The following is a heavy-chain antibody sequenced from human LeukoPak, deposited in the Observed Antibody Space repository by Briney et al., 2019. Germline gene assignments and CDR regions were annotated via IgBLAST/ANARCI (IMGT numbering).Heavy chain of an antibody. D-gene: IGHD4-17*01. Sequence: SVKVSCKASGGTFSSYAISWVRQAPGQGLEWMGGIIPIFGTANYAQKFQGRVTITADESTSTAYMELSSLRSEDTAVYYCARDDYGDYPTRFDYWGQGTLVTVSS. CDR3: ARDDYGDYPTRFDY. J-gene: IGHJ4*02. CDR1: GGTFSSYA. V-gene: IGHV1-69*13. CDR2: IIPIFGTA.